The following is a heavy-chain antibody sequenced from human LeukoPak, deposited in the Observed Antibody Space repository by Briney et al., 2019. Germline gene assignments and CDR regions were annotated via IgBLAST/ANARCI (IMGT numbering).Heavy chain of an antibody. Sequence: ASVKVSCKASGYTFTGYYMHWVRQAPGQGLGWMGWINPNSGGTNYAQKFQGRVTMTRDTSISTAYMELSRLRSDDTAVYYCARDVLLTSSWYGGWFDPWGQGTLVTVSS. CDR3: ARDVLLTSSWYGGWFDP. CDR1: GYTFTGYY. D-gene: IGHD6-13*01. CDR2: INPNSGGT. V-gene: IGHV1-2*02. J-gene: IGHJ5*02.